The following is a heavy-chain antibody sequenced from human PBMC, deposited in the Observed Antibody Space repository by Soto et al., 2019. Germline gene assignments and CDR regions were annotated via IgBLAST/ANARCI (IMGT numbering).Heavy chain of an antibody. J-gene: IGHJ4*02. CDR1: GFTFSSYA. CDR3: ARGEQLAPPFDY. V-gene: IGHV3-30-3*01. Sequence: GSLRLSCAASGFTFSSYAMHWVRQAPGKGLEWVAVISYDGSNKYYADSVKGRFTISRDNSKNTLYLQMNSLRAEDTAVYYCARGEQLAPPFDYWGQGTLVTVSS. D-gene: IGHD6-6*01. CDR2: ISYDGSNK.